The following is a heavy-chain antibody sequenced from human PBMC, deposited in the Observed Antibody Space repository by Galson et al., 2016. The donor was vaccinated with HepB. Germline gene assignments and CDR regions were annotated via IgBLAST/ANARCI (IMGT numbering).Heavy chain of an antibody. Sequence: ETLSLTCTVSGGSISDIDYYWGWIRQPPGKGLGWIGSYYYSGSTYYKPSLKSRVTISVDRSKNHSSLKVNSVTAADTAVYYCASGRPKYTGRDNWFDPWGQGTLVTVSS. CDR3: ASGRPKYTGRDNWFDP. CDR1: GGSISDIDYY. D-gene: IGHD1-26*01. V-gene: IGHV4-39*02. J-gene: IGHJ5*02. CDR2: YYYSGST.